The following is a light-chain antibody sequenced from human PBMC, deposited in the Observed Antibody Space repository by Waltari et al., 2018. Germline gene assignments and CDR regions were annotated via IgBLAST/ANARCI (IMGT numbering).Light chain of an antibody. Sequence: DIEMTQSPPSLPVSPGEPASISCRSSQSLLHSNGYNYLYWYLQKPGQSPQLLIYLGSNRASGVPDRFSGSGSGTDFTLKISRVEAEDVGVYYCMQALQTPSFGQGTRLEIK. CDR2: LGS. CDR3: MQALQTPS. V-gene: IGKV2-28*01. J-gene: IGKJ5*01. CDR1: QSLLHSNGYNY.